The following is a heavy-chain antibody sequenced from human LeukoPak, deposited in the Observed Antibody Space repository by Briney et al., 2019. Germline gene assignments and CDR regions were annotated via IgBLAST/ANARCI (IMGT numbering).Heavy chain of an antibody. V-gene: IGHV1-46*01. CDR1: GYTFTSYY. CDR3: ARALDSLGPLNHIMITFGGVIGNWFDP. Sequence: ASVKVSCKASGYTFTSYYMHWVRQAPGQGLEWMGIINPSGGSTSYTQKFQGRVTMTRDTSTSTVYMELSSLRSEDTAVYYCARALDSLGPLNHIMITFGGVIGNWFDPWGQGTLVTVSS. J-gene: IGHJ5*02. D-gene: IGHD3-16*02. CDR2: INPSGGST.